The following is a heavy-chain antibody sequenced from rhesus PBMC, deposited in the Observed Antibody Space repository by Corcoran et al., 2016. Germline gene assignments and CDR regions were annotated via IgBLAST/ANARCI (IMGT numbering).Heavy chain of an antibody. J-gene: IGHJ4*01. D-gene: IGHD6-37*01. Sequence: QVQLQESGPGLVKPSETRSLTCADSGASFSGYYWGWIRKHPGKGLEWIGFISGSSGSPDSNPSLNGRVAISTDASKTQFSLKLRSVTAADTAVYYCARVGGWSLGYFDYWCQGVLVTVSS. CDR3: ARVGGWSLGYFDY. V-gene: IGHV4-165*01. CDR2: ISGSSGSP. CDR1: GASFSGYY.